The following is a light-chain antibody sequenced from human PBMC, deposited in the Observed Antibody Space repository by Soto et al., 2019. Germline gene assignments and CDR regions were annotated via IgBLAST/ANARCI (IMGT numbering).Light chain of an antibody. J-gene: IGLJ1*01. V-gene: IGLV2-14*02. Sequence: QSALTQPASGSGSPGQSITISCTGTSSDVGSYNLVSWYQQHPGKAPKLMIYEGSKRPSGVSNRFSGSKSGNTASLTISGLQAEDEADYFCTSYTSSSTLDVFGTGTKLTVL. CDR2: EGS. CDR3: TSYTSSSTLDV. CDR1: SSDVGSYNL.